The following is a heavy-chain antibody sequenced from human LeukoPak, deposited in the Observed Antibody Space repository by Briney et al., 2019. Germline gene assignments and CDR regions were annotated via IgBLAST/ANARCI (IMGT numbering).Heavy chain of an antibody. CDR2: IYPGDSDT. J-gene: IGHJ3*02. V-gene: IGHV5-51*01. D-gene: IGHD2-2*01. Sequence: GESLKISCKGSGYSFTRYWIGWVRQVPGKGLEWMGIIYPGDSDTRYSPSFQGQVTVSVDKSITTAYLQWSSLKASDTAMYYCARQDIVIVPTAPPGAFDIWGQGTMVTVSS. CDR3: ARQDIVIVPTAPPGAFDI. CDR1: GYSFTRYW.